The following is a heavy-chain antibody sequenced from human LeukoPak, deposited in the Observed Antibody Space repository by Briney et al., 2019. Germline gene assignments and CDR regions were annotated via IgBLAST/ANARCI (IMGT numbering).Heavy chain of an antibody. V-gene: IGHV1-18*01. CDR1: GYTFTSYG. J-gene: IGHJ4*02. D-gene: IGHD3-22*01. CDR3: ARDPSPDYYDSSGYY. CDR2: ISAYNGNT. Sequence: ASVKVSCKASGYTFTSYGISWVRQAPGQGLEWMGWISAYNGNTNYAQKLQGRVTMTTDTSTSTAYMELRSLRSDDTAVYYCARDPSPDYYDSSGYYWGQGTLVTVSS.